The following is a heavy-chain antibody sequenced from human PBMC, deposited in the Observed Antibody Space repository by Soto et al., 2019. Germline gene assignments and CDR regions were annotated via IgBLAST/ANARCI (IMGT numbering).Heavy chain of an antibody. CDR2: IIPILGIA. D-gene: IGHD3-10*01. CDR3: AREEVRRKYYYYYYGMDV. CDR1: GGTFSSYT. V-gene: IGHV1-69*04. Sequence: SVKFSCTASGGTFSSYTISWVRQAPGQGLEWMGRIIPILGIANYAQKFQGRVTITADKSTSTAYMELSSLRSEDTAVYYCAREEVRRKYYYYYYGMDVWGQGTTVTVPS. J-gene: IGHJ6*02.